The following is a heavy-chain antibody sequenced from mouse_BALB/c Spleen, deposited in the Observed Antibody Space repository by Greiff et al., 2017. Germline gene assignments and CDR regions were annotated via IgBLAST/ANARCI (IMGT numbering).Heavy chain of an antibody. V-gene: IGHV5-12-2*01. CDR3: ARGTTRRAMDY. Sequence: EVMLVESGGGLVQPGGSLKLSCAASGFTFSSYTMSWVRQTPEKRLEWVAYISNGGGSTYYPDTVKGRFTISRDNAKNTLYLQMSSLKSEDTAMYYCARGTTRRAMDYWGQGTSVTVSS. CDR1: GFTFSSYT. J-gene: IGHJ4*01. D-gene: IGHD2-14*01. CDR2: ISNGGGST.